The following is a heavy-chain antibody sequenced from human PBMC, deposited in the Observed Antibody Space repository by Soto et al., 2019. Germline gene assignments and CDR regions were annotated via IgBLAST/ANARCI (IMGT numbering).Heavy chain of an antibody. CDR3: AKRRVYSNGEFDY. J-gene: IGHJ4*02. Sequence: QVQLVQSGAEVKKPGASVKVSCKASGYTFTSYGISWVRQAPGQGLEWMGWITPYNGNTNYAQKLQGRVTMPTDTATSTDYMELRRLRSDDTAVYFCAKRRVYSNGEFDYWGQGTLVTVSS. CDR1: GYTFTSYG. D-gene: IGHD5-18*01. V-gene: IGHV1-18*01. CDR2: ITPYNGNT.